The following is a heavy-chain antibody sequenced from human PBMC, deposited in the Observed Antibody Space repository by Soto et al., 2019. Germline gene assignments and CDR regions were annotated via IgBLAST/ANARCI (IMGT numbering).Heavy chain of an antibody. V-gene: IGHV3-73*01. CDR1: GATFGASA. Sequence: EVQLVESGGGLVQPGGSLTLSCAACGATFGASAMHWVRHPPGRGLEWVGRIRSSGNNYATAYAARMDGRCTISRDDSKNTAYLQLISLTTEVTVVYYCSTQASAFWSAYPQFHMDFWGKGTTVTVS. CDR2: IRSSGNNYAT. D-gene: IGHD3-3*01. CDR3: STQASAFWSAYPQFHMDF. J-gene: IGHJ6*03.